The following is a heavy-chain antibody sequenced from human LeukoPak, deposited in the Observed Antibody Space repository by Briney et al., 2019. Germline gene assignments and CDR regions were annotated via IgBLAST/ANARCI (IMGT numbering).Heavy chain of an antibody. CDR2: ISYDGSNQ. D-gene: IGHD3-16*01. V-gene: IGHV3-30-3*01. CDR3: ARGAHLGAFDI. Sequence: GGSLRLSCAASGFTFSVYAMHWVRQAPGKGLEWVALISYDGSNQYYADSVKGRFTISRDNAKNSLYLQMNSLRAEDTAVYYCARGAHLGAFDIWGQGTMVTVSS. CDR1: GFTFSVYA. J-gene: IGHJ3*02.